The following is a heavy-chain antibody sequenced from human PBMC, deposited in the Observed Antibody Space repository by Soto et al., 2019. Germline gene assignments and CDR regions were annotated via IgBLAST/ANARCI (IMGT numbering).Heavy chain of an antibody. J-gene: IGHJ4*02. V-gene: IGHV1-2*02. CDR2: INPNSGGT. D-gene: IGHD5-12*01. Sequence: ASVKVSCKASGYTFTGYYMHWVRQAPGQGLAWMGWINPNSGGTNYAQKFQGRVTMTRDTSISTAYMELSRLRSDDTAVYYCASYVEMATIGDFDYWGQGTLVTVSS. CDR3: ASYVEMATIGDFDY. CDR1: GYTFTGYY.